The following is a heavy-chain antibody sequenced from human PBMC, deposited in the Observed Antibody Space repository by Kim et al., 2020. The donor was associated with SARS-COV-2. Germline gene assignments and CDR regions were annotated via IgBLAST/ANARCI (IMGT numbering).Heavy chain of an antibody. D-gene: IGHD6-6*01. J-gene: IGHJ6*02. Sequence: ASVKVSCKASGYTFTSYAMNWVRQAPGQGLERMGWINTNTGNPTYAQGFTGRFVFSLETSVNTAYLQISSLKAEDTAVYYCARDANIIVARDYSYYGMDVWGQGTTVTVSS. CDR2: INTNTGNP. CDR1: GYTFTSYA. V-gene: IGHV7-4-1*02. CDR3: ARDANIIVARDYSYYGMDV.